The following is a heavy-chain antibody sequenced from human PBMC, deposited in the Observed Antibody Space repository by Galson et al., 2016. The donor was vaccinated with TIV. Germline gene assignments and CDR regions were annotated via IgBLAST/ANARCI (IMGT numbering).Heavy chain of an antibody. J-gene: IGHJ5*02. V-gene: IGHV5-10-1*01. Sequence: SGAEVKKPGESLRISCTGSGYRFPNYWINWVRQMPGKGLEWMGRIDPSDPYTTYSPSFQAHVTISADKSISTAFLQWSSLGASDSAIYYCARGVCAGSGGLDPWGQGTLVTVSS. CDR1: GYRFPNYW. CDR3: ARGVCAGSGGLDP. D-gene: IGHD2-8*01. CDR2: IDPSDPYT.